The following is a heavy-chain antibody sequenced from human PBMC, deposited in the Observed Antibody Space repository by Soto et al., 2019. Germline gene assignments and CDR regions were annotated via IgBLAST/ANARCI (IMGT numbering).Heavy chain of an antibody. V-gene: IGHV4-59*01. J-gene: IGHJ5*02. CDR1: DGCLSSYY. D-gene: IGHD2-15*01. Sequence: SETRSRPWILADGCLSSYYCSWIRQPPGKGLQWSGYIYYSGSTNYNPSLKSRVTTSLDTSKTQFSLKLRFVTAADTAVYYCARVVGYCSGGTRYSGRFDPWGQGTMVTVSS. CDR3: ARVVGYCSGGTRYSGRFDP. CDR2: IYYSGST.